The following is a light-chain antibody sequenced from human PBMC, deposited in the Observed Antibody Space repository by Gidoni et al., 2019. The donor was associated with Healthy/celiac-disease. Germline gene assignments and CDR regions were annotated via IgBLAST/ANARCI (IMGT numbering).Light chain of an antibody. V-gene: IGKV2-30*01. J-gene: IGKJ1*01. CDR3: MQGTPTWT. Sequence: DVVMTQSPLSLPVTLGQPASISCRSSQSLVYSDGNTYLNWFQQRPGQSPRRLIYKVSNRDSGVPDRFSGSGSGTDCTLKISRVEAEDVGVYYCMQGTPTWTFGQGTKVEIK. CDR1: QSLVYSDGNTY. CDR2: KVS.